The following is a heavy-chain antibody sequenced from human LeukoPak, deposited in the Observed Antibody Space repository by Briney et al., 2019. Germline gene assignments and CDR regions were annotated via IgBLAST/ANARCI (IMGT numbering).Heavy chain of an antibody. V-gene: IGHV3-30*04. CDR2: ISYDGSNK. D-gene: IGHD2-15*01. Sequence: RSLSLSCAASGFPFSSYAMHWVRQAPGKGLEWVDVISYDGSNKYYADSVKGRFTISRDNSKNTLYLQMNSLRAEDTAVYYCARDQGGCDPVYYYGMDVWGKGTTVTVSS. CDR3: ARDQGGCDPVYYYGMDV. CDR1: GFPFSSYA. J-gene: IGHJ6*04.